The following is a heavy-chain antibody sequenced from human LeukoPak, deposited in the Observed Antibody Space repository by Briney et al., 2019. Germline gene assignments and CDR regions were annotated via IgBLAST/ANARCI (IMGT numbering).Heavy chain of an antibody. CDR2: IYYSGST. D-gene: IGHD3-10*01. CDR3: ARDTDYTSGRSPVRY. CDR1: GGSISSYY. J-gene: IGHJ4*02. V-gene: IGHV4-59*12. Sequence: PSETLSLTCTVSGGSISSYYWTWIRQPPGKGLEWIGYIYYSGSTNYNPSLKSRVTISVDTSKNQFSLKLMSVTAADTAVYYCARDTDYTSGRSPVRYWGQGTLVTVSS.